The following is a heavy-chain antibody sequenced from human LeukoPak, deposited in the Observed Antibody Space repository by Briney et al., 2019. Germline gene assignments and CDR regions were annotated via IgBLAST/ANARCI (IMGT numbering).Heavy chain of an antibody. V-gene: IGHV3-23*01. D-gene: IGHD3/OR15-3a*01. CDR3: AKGTGYYMRDSFDY. CDR1: GFTFSSYA. Sequence: PGGSLRLSCAASGFTFSSYAMSWVRQAPGKGLEWVSSISGSGGSKYYADSVKGRFTISRDNSKNTLYLQMNSLRVEDTAVYYCAKGTGYYMRDSFDYWGQGTLVTVSS. J-gene: IGHJ4*02. CDR2: ISGSGGSK.